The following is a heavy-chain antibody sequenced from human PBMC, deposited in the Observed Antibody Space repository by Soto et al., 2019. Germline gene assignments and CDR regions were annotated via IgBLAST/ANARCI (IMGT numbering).Heavy chain of an antibody. V-gene: IGHV1-24*01. Sequence: GASVKVSCKVSGYTLTELSMHWVRQAPGKGLEWMGGFDPEDGETIYAQKFQGRVTMTEDTSTDTAYMELSSLRSEDTAVYYCATGLERWLQYGNHDAFDIWGQGTMVTVS. CDR1: GYTLTELS. CDR2: FDPEDGET. D-gene: IGHD3-3*01. CDR3: ATGLERWLQYGNHDAFDI. J-gene: IGHJ3*02.